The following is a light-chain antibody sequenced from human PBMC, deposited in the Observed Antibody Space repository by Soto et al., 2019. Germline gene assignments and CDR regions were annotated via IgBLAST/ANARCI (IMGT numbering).Light chain of an antibody. Sequence: QLVLTQSPSAPASLGASVKLTCTLSSGHEIYSIAWHQQQPDKGPRFLMKVNSDGSHNKGDGIPDRFSGSSSGAERYLTISSLQSEDEADYYCQTWGSVVFGGGTKLTVL. J-gene: IGLJ3*02. CDR3: QTWGSVV. CDR2: VNSDGSH. V-gene: IGLV4-69*01. CDR1: SGHEIYS.